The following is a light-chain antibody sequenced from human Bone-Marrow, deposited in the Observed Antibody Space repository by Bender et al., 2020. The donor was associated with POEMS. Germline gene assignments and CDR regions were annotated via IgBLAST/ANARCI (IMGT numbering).Light chain of an antibody. V-gene: IGLV1-44*01. CDR3: AAWDDSLNGHVV. CDR2: NNN. CDR1: NSNIGSNS. Sequence: QSVLTQPPSASGAPGQRVSISCSGSNSNIGSNSVYWYQHLPGLAPKLLIFNNNQRPSGVPDRFSGSKSSTSASLAISGLQSEDEADYYCAAWDDSLNGHVVFGGGTKLTVL. J-gene: IGLJ2*01.